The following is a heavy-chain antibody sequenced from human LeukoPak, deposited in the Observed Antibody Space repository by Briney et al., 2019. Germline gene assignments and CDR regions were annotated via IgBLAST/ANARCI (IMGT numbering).Heavy chain of an antibody. V-gene: IGHV4-34*01. CDR3: ARSSTSWPTRPFDP. CDR1: GGSFSGYY. Sequence: SETLSLTCAVYGGSFSGYYWSWIRQPPGKGLEWIGEINHSGSTNYNPSLKSRVTISADTSKNQFSLKLSSVTAADTAVYYCARSSTSWPTRPFDPWGQGTLVTVSS. CDR2: INHSGST. D-gene: IGHD2-2*01. J-gene: IGHJ5*02.